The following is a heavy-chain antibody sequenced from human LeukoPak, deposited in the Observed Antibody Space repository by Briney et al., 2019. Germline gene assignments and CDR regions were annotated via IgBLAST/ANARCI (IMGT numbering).Heavy chain of an antibody. Sequence: GGSLRLSCAASGFTFSSYAMSWVRQAPGKGLEWVSAISGSGGSTYYADSVKGRSTISRDNSKNTLYLQMNSLRAEDTAVYYCATGLGEPDIVIIPDAKYWGQGSLVTVSS. D-gene: IGHD2-2*01. V-gene: IGHV3-23*01. CDR2: ISGSGGST. CDR3: ATGLGEPDIVIIPDAKY. CDR1: GFTFSSYA. J-gene: IGHJ4*02.